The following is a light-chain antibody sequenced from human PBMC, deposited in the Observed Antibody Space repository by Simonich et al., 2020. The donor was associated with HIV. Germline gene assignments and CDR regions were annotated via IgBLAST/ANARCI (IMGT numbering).Light chain of an antibody. V-gene: IGKV1-NL1*01. CDR1: QGISNS. J-gene: IGKJ2*01. CDR2: TAS. CDR3: QQYDNLPYT. Sequence: DIQMTQSPSSLSASIGDRVTITCRASQGISNSLAWYQQKPGRAPKLLLYTASRLESGVPSRFSGRGSGTDYTLTISSLQPEDIPTYYCQQYDNLPYTFGQGTKLEIK.